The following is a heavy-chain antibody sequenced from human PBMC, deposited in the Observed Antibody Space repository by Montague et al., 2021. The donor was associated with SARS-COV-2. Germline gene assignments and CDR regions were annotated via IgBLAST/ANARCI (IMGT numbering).Heavy chain of an antibody. V-gene: IGHV4-59*11. J-gene: IGHJ5*02. CDR3: ARAVSVRRAVNWFDP. CDR2: IYYSGGI. CDR1: GGSTSDHY. D-gene: IGHD3-10*01. Sequence: SETLSLTCTVSGGSTSDHYWAWIRQPPGKGLEWPAYIYYSGGINSNASLKSRVTMSVDTSKNQFSLKLTSVTAADTAVYYCARAVSVRRAVNWFDPWGQGTLVTVSS.